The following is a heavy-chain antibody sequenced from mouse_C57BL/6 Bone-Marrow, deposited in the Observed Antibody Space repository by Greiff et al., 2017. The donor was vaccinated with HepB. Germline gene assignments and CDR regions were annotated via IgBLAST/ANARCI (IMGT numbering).Heavy chain of an antibody. CDR2: SSSGGDYI. J-gene: IGHJ4*01. V-gene: IGHV5-9-1*02. Sequence: EVKLMESGEGLVKPGGSLKLSCAASGFTFSSYAMSWVRQTPGKRLEWVADSSSGGDYIYYADPVKGRFTISRANARNTLYLQMSSLKSEDTALYYCTRGGGAMDYWGQGTSVTVSS. CDR1: GFTFSSYA. CDR3: TRGGGAMDY.